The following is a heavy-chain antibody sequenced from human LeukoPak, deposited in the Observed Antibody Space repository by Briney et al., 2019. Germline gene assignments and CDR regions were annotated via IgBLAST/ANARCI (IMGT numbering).Heavy chain of an antibody. CDR3: AKTRQQQLKIYYFDY. Sequence: GGSLRLSCAASGFTFSSYAMSWVRQAPGKGLEWVSAISGSGGSTYYADSVKGRFTISRDNSKNTLYLQMNSLRAEDTAVYYCAKTRQQQLKIYYFDYWGQGTLVTVSS. CDR2: ISGSGGST. V-gene: IGHV3-23*01. CDR1: GFTFSSYA. J-gene: IGHJ4*02. D-gene: IGHD6-13*01.